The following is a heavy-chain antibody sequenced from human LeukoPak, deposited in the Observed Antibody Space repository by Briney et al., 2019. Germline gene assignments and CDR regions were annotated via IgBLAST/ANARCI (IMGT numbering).Heavy chain of an antibody. CDR2: ISPSSSYM. CDR1: GFTFSDYT. V-gene: IGHV3-21*01. D-gene: IGHD6-19*01. J-gene: IGHJ1*01. Sequence: GGSLRLSCAASGFTFSDYTMNWVRQAPGKGLEWVSSISPSSSYMYYADSVKGRFTISRDNTKNSLYLQMNSLRAEDTAVYYCARDDSSGWYRGFGYFQHWGQGPLVTVSS. CDR3: ARDDSSGWYRGFGYFQH.